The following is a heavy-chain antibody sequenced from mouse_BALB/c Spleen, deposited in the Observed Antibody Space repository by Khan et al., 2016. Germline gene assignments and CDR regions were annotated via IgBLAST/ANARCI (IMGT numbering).Heavy chain of an antibody. J-gene: IGHJ3*01. CDR2: IDTNTGEP. V-gene: IGHV9-3*02. CDR1: GYSFTNYG. CDR3: AIWGYDNAWFAY. Sequence: QIQLVQSGPELKKPGETVKISCKASGYSFTNYGMNWVKQAPGKGLKWMGWIDTNTGEPTYAEEFKGRFAFSLETSAITAYLQINNLKNDDAATYCCAIWGYDNAWFAYWGQGTLVTVSA. D-gene: IGHD1-1*02.